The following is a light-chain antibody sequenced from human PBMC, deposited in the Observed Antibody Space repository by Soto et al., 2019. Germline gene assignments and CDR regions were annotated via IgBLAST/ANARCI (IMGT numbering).Light chain of an antibody. CDR1: QSVSTY. CDR3: QQRISWPPT. V-gene: IGKV3-11*01. J-gene: IGKJ5*01. Sequence: EIVLTQSPATLSLSRGERATLSCRASQSVSTYLAWYQQKPGQAPRLLIYDASNRATGIPARFSGSGSGADFTLTISSLEPEDFAVYFCQQRISWPPTFGQGTRLEIK. CDR2: DAS.